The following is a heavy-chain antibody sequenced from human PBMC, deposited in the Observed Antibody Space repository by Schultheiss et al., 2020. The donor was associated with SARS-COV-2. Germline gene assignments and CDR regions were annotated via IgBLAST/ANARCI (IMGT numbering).Heavy chain of an antibody. CDR3: ARHLGNWFDP. J-gene: IGHJ5*02. CDR2: ISSSGSTI. V-gene: IGHV3-48*03. Sequence: GGSLRLSCAASGFTFSSYEMNWVRQAPGKGLEWVSYISSSGSTIYYADSVKGRFTISRDNAKNSLYLQMNSLRPEDTAVYYCARHLGNWFDPWGQGTLVTVSS. CDR1: GFTFSSYE.